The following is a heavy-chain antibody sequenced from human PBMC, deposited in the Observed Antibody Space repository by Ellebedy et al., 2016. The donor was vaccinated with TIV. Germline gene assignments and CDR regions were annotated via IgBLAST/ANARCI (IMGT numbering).Heavy chain of an antibody. V-gene: IGHV4-34*01. CDR2: IYHSGST. J-gene: IGHJ6*02. CDR1: GGSFSGYY. Sequence: SETLSLXCAVYGGSFSGYYWSWIRQPPGKGLEWIGEIYHSGSTNYNPSLKSRVTISVDKSKNQFSLKLSSVTAADTAVYYCARYYYGMDVWGQGTTVTVSS. CDR3: ARYYYGMDV.